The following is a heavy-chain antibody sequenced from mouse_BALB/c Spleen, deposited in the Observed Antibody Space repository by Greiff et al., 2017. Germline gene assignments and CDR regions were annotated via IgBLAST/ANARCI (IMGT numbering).Heavy chain of an antibody. V-gene: IGHV14-3*02. Sequence: EVQLQQSGAELVKPGASVKLSCTASGFNIKDTYMHWVKQRPEQGLEWIGRIDPANGNTKYDPKFQGKATIPADTSSNTAYLQLSSLTSEDTAVYYCARTYGNYPSYAMDYWGQGTSVTVSS. D-gene: IGHD2-10*02. CDR3: ARTYGNYPSYAMDY. CDR2: IDPANGNT. CDR1: GFNIKDTY. J-gene: IGHJ4*01.